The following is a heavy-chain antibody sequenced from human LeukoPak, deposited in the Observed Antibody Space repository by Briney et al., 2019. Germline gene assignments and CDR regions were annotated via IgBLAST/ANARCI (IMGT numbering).Heavy chain of an antibody. J-gene: IGHJ4*02. D-gene: IGHD6-13*01. V-gene: IGHV4-30-4*01. CDR1: GGSISSGDYY. CDR3: ASTPQYSSSWYYYFDY. CDR2: IYYSGST. Sequence: TSQTLSLTCTVSGGSISSGDYYWSWIRQPPGKGLEWIGYIYYSGSTYYNPSLKSRVTISVDTSKNQFSLKLSSVTAADTAVYYCASTPQYSSSWYYYFDYWGQGTLVTVSS.